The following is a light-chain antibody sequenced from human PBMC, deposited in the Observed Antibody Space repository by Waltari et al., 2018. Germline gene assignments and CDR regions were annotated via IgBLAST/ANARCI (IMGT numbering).Light chain of an antibody. Sequence: DIVMTQSPDSLAVSLGERATINCKSSQSVLYSSKNKNYLAWYQQKPGQPPKLLIYWASTRESGVPDLFSGGGSGTDFTLTISSLQAEDVAVYYCQQYYSTPWTFGQGTKVEIK. CDR2: WAS. J-gene: IGKJ1*01. CDR3: QQYYSTPWT. V-gene: IGKV4-1*01. CDR1: QSVLYSSKNKNY.